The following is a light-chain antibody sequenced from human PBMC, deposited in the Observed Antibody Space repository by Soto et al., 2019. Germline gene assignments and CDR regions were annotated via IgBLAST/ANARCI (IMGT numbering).Light chain of an antibody. CDR1: SSNIGSNY. CDR2: SNN. V-gene: IGLV1-44*01. Sequence: QSVLTQPPSASGTPGQRVTISCSGSSSNIGSNYVYWYQQLPGTAPKLLIYSNNQRPSGVPXRVSASKSGTSASLAIRGLQSEDESDYYCAAWDNSLNCPVFCTWPYVT. J-gene: IGLJ1*01. CDR3: AAWDNSLNCPV.